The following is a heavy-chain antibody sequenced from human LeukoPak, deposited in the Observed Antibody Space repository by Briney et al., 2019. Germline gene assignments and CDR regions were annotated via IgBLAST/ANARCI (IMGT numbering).Heavy chain of an antibody. Sequence: GASVKVSCKASGYTFTSYYMHWVRQAPGQGLEWMGIINPSGGSTSYAQKFQGRVTMTRDTSTSTVYMELSSLRSEDTAVYYCASERSAAGTSYGMDVWGQGTTVTVSS. V-gene: IGHV1-46*01. CDR1: GYTFTSYY. J-gene: IGHJ6*02. D-gene: IGHD6-13*01. CDR3: ASERSAAGTSYGMDV. CDR2: INPSGGST.